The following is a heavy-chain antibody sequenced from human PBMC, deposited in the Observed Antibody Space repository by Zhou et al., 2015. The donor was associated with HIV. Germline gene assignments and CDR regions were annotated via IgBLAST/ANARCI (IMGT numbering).Heavy chain of an antibody. V-gene: IGHV1-2*04. D-gene: IGHD3-10*01. Sequence: QVQLVQSGAEVKKPGASVKVSCKASGYTFTAYYIHWVRQAPGQGLEWMGRINTHNGGTKYAQKFQDWVTMTRDTFISTAYMELSRLKYDDTAVYYCARDPSGSYYYGMDVWGQGTTVTVSS. J-gene: IGHJ6*02. CDR2: INTHNGGT. CDR3: ARDPSGSYYYGMDV. CDR1: GYTFTAYY.